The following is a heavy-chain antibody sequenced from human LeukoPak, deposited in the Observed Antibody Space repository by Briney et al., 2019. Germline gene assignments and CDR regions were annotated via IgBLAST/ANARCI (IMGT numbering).Heavy chain of an antibody. CDR1: GYTFTSYG. Sequence: ASVKVSCKASGYTFTSYGLTWVRQAPGQRLEWMGWINAGNGYTKYSQEFQGRVTITRDTSARTAFIEEVSLRTEDRAVECCWGAPHSSSWSHTHHWFDPWGQGTLVTVSS. CDR2: INAGNGYT. D-gene: IGHD6-13*01. J-gene: IGHJ5*02. V-gene: IGHV1-3*03. CDR3: WGAPHSSSWSHTHHWFDP.